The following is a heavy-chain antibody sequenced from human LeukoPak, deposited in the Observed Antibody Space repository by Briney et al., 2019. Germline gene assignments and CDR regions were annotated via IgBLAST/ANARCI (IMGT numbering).Heavy chain of an antibody. CDR1: GFTFSTYA. CDR3: ATRGDSSGYYVY. J-gene: IGHJ4*02. V-gene: IGHV3-23*01. CDR2: ISGSGGST. D-gene: IGHD3-22*01. Sequence: PGGSLRLSCAASGFTFSTYAMSWVRQAPGKGLEWVSAISGSGGSTDYADSVKGRFTISRDNSKNTLYLQMNSLRAEDTAAYYCATRGDSSGYYVYWGQGTLVTVSS.